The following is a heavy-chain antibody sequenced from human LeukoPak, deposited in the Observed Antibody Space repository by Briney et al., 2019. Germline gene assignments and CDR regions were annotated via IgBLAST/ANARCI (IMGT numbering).Heavy chain of an antibody. V-gene: IGHV3-48*03. CDR2: ISSSGSDI. D-gene: IGHD5-18*01. CDR1: GFTFSSYE. J-gene: IGHJ4*02. Sequence: GRSLRLSCAASGFTFSSYEMNCVRQAPGKGLEWVSYISSSGSDIYYAESVKGRFTISRDNAQNSLYLQMNSLRAEDTAVYFCARVGYSYGYFDYWGQGTLVTVSS. CDR3: ARVGYSYGYFDY.